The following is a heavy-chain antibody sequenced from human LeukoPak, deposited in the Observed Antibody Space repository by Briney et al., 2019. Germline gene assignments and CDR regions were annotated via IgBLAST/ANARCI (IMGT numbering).Heavy chain of an antibody. CDR3: ARESGARYYYYGMDV. Sequence: SETLSLTCTVSGGSISSYYWSWIRQPPGKGLEWIGYIYYSGSTYYNPSLKSRVTISVDASKNQFSLKLSSVTAADTAVYYCARESGARYYYYGMDVWGQGTTVTVSS. D-gene: IGHD3-10*01. J-gene: IGHJ6*02. CDR2: IYYSGST. V-gene: IGHV4-59*12. CDR1: GGSISSYY.